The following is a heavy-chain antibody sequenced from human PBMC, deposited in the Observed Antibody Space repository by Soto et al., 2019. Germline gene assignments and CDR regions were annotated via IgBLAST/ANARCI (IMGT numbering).Heavy chain of an antibody. D-gene: IGHD3-22*01. Sequence: SETLSLTCTVSGHSISSYYWGWIRQPPGKGLEWIGNIHYSGSTYYDSSLQSRVTISIDTSKNQFSLKLSSVTATDTAVYYCASQHYYDSSGYYVVYWGQGTLVTVSS. CDR1: GHSISSYY. CDR2: IHYSGST. J-gene: IGHJ4*02. V-gene: IGHV4-59*04. CDR3: ASQHYYDSSGYYVVY.